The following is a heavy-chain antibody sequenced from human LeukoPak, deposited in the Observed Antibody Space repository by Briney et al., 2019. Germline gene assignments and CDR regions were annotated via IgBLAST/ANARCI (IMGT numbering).Heavy chain of an antibody. J-gene: IGHJ4*02. CDR2: IYYSGST. CDR1: GRSISSYY. Sequence: KPSETLSLTCTVSGRSISSYYSSWIRQPPGKGLEWIGYIYYSGSTNYNPSLKSRVTMSVDTSKNQFSLKLSSVTAADTAVYYCARSPSVGDFDYWGQGTLVTVSS. D-gene: IGHD3-10*01. CDR3: ARSPSVGDFDY. V-gene: IGHV4-59*12.